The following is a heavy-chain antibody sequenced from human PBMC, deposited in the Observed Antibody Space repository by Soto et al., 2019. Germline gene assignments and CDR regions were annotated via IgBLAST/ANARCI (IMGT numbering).Heavy chain of an antibody. CDR1: GLSLSTSGMC. CDR3: ARGYYDSSGYYYYYYGMDV. CDR2: IDWDDDK. D-gene: IGHD3-22*01. Sequence: QSGPTLVNPTQTLTLTCTFSGLSLSTSGMCVSWIRQPPGKALEWLALIDWDDDKYYSTSLKTRLTISKDTSKNQVVLTMTNMDPVDTATYYCARGYYDSSGYYYYYYGMDVWGQGTTVTVSS. V-gene: IGHV2-70*01. J-gene: IGHJ6*02.